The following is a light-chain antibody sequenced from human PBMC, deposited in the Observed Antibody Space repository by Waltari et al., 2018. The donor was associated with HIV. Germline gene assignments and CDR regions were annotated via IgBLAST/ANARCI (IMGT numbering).Light chain of an antibody. V-gene: IGLV1-44*01. Sequence: QSVLTQPPSASGTPGQGVTISCSGSTSHIGQNTLNWYQQFPGTATKLLIYSNDQRPSGVPDRFSGSKSGTSASLAISGLQSEDDTDYYCAAWDDSLNGVVFGGGTTLTVL. J-gene: IGLJ2*01. CDR1: TSHIGQNT. CDR3: AAWDDSLNGVV. CDR2: SND.